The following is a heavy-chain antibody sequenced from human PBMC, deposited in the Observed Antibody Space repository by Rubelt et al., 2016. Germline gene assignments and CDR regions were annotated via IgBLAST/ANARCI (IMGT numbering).Heavy chain of an antibody. CDR1: YR. Sequence: YRMHWVRQAPGKGLEWLAFIWSDGSKKYYTDSVKGRFTISRDNSRSTLYLQLSSLRAEDTAVYYCVRGGSSNRQQYDYYYMDVWGKGTTVAVSS. D-gene: IGHD6-13*01. J-gene: IGHJ6*03. CDR2: IWSDGSKK. CDR3: VRGGSSNRQQYDYYYMDV. V-gene: IGHV3-33*01.